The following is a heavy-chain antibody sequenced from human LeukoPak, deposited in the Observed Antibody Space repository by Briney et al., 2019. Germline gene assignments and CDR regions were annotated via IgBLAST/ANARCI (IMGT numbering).Heavy chain of an antibody. Sequence: GASVKVSCKASGYTFTGYYMHWVRQAPGQGLEWMGWINPNSGGTNYAQKFQGRVTMTRDTSISTAYMELSRLRSDDTAVYYCARVLWYDFWSGPGAFDIWGQGTMVTVSS. CDR1: GYTFTGYY. D-gene: IGHD3-3*01. CDR3: ARVLWYDFWSGPGAFDI. J-gene: IGHJ3*02. CDR2: INPNSGGT. V-gene: IGHV1-2*02.